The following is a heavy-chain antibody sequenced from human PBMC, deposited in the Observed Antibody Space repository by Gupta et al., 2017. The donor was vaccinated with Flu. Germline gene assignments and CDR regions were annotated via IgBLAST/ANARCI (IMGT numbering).Heavy chain of an antibody. CDR2: VSLSGRI. D-gene: IGHD5/OR15-5a*01. CDR3: ARHDVRTACVS. Sequence: QVYLQESGPGLVKPSETLSLTCTVARGSINDPLWTWIRQPPGKGLEWLGYVSLSGRITYSPSLQSRITISVDTSKNHFTFKLTSVTAADTAIYYCARHDVRTACVSWGQGTLVAV. V-gene: IGHV4-59*08. CDR1: RGSINDPL. J-gene: IGHJ5*02.